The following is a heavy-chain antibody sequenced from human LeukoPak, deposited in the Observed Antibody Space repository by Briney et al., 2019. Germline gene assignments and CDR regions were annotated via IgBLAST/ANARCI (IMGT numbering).Heavy chain of an antibody. Sequence: SQTLSLTCDISGDSVSSSNAAWDWIRQSPSRGLEWLGRTFYRSQWYNDYAVSVKSRISIIPDTSRNQFSLQLNSVTPEDTAVYYCARARGYFDLWGRGTLVTVSS. CDR3: ARARGYFDL. CDR1: GDSVSSSNAA. V-gene: IGHV6-1*01. CDR2: TFYRSQWYN. J-gene: IGHJ2*01.